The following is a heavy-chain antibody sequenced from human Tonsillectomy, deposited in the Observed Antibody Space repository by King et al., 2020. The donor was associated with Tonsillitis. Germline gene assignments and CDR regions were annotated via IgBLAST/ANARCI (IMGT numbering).Heavy chain of an antibody. J-gene: IGHJ2*01. CDR2: IYYSGST. CDR3: AKPDLQVWYFDL. CDR1: DGSISSYY. Sequence: QLQESGPGLVQPSETLSLTCTVSDGSISSYYWSWIRQPPGKGLEWIGCIYYSGSTNYNSSLKNRVTISVDTSKNQFSLRLRSVTAADTDVYYCAKPDLQVWYFDLWGRGTLVTVSS. V-gene: IGHV4-59*08.